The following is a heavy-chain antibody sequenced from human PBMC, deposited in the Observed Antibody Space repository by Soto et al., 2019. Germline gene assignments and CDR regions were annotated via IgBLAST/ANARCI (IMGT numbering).Heavy chain of an antibody. CDR3: AVGDDSSGYYQRWFDP. Sequence: ASVKVSCKVSGYTLTELSMHWVRQAPGKGLEWMGGFDPEDGETIYAQKFQGRVTMTEDTSTDTAYMELSSPRSEDTAVYYCAVGDDSSGYYQRWFDPWGQGTLVTVSS. D-gene: IGHD3-22*01. V-gene: IGHV1-24*01. J-gene: IGHJ5*02. CDR2: FDPEDGET. CDR1: GYTLTELS.